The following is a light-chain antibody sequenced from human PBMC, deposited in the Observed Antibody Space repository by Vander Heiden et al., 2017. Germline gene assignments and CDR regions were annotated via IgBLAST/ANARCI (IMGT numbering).Light chain of an antibody. J-gene: IGLJ2*01. V-gene: IGLV1-44*01. Sequence: QSVLTQPPSASWTPGQRVTFTCSGSSSNIGSTTVNWYQQVPGRAHKPLTYGSNQRPSGVPDRFSGSKSGTSASLAISGLQSEDEADYYCAAWDDSLRGHVLFGGGTKLTVL. CDR2: GSN. CDR1: SSNIGSTT. CDR3: AAWDDSLRGHVL.